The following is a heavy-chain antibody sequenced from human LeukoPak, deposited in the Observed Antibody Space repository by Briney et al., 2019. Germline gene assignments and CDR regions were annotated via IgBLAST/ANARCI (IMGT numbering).Heavy chain of an antibody. J-gene: IGHJ4*02. Sequence: GGSLRLSCAASGFTVSSNYMSWVRQAPGKGLEWVSVIYSGGSTYYADSVKGRFTISRDNSKNTLYLQMNSLRAEDTAVYYCARERDSSGFETYWGQGTLVTVSS. V-gene: IGHV3-53*01. CDR3: ARERDSSGFETY. D-gene: IGHD6-19*01. CDR2: IYSGGST. CDR1: GFTVSSNY.